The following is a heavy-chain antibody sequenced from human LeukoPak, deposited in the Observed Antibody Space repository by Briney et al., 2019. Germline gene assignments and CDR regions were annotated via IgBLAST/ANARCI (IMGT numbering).Heavy chain of an antibody. Sequence: PGGSLRLSCTGSGYTFTNYWISWVRQMPGKRLEWMGRIDPSDSYTNYNPSFRGHITISADKSSSTAYLHWSSLKASDTAMYFCARQYSGYDYYFDYWGQGSLVTVSS. CDR2: IDPSDSYT. D-gene: IGHD5-12*01. CDR1: GYTFTNYW. V-gene: IGHV5-10-1*01. J-gene: IGHJ4*02. CDR3: ARQYSGYDYYFDY.